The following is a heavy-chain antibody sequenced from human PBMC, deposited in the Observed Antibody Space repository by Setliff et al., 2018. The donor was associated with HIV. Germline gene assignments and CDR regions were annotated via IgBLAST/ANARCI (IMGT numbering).Heavy chain of an antibody. Sequence: QPGGSLRLSCAASGFTFSSYAMSWVRQAPGKGLEWVSLIYSGGSSTYYADSVKGWFTVSRDNSKNTLYLQMNSLRAEDTAVYYCQTHAAWTGSSYWGRGTLVTVSS. CDR1: GFTFSSYA. CDR2: IYSGGSST. D-gene: IGHD3-9*01. CDR3: QTHAAWTGSSY. V-gene: IGHV3-23*03. J-gene: IGHJ4*02.